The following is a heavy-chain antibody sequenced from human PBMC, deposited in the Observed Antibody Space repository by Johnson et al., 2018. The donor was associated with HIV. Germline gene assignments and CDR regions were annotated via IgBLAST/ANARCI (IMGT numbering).Heavy chain of an antibody. CDR2: INWNGGST. J-gene: IGHJ3*02. Sequence: MLLVESGGGVVRPGGSLRLSCAASGFTFDDYGMSWVRQAPGKGLEWVSGINWNGGSTGYADSVKGRFTISRDNAKNSLYLQMNSLRAEDTALYYCARDISYDSSASQGAFDIWCQGTMVTVSS. CDR3: ARDISYDSSASQGAFDI. V-gene: IGHV3-20*04. D-gene: IGHD3-22*01. CDR1: GFTFDDYG.